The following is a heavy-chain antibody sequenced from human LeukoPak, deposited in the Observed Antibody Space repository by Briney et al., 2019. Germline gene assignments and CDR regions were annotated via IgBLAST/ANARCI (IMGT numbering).Heavy chain of an antibody. CDR3: AKDRSIGTYYTFDH. J-gene: IGHJ4*02. Sequence: GGSLRLSCEASGFTFNNYVMTWVRQAPGKGLEWVSSISASAAMTYYADSVKGRFTVSRDNSNNRLYLHMSGLTAADTAVYYCAKDRSIGTYYTFDHWGQGSLVTVSS. V-gene: IGHV3-23*01. D-gene: IGHD1-26*01. CDR1: GFTFNNYV. CDR2: ISASAAMT.